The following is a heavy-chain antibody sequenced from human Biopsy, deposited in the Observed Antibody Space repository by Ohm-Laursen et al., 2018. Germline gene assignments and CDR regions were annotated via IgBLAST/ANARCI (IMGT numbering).Heavy chain of an antibody. CDR2: IYNTERI. V-gene: IGHV4-61*01. Sequence: SETLSLTCGVSGGSVSSSNYYWNWIRQTPGKGLEWIGFIYNTERINYNPSLKSRVTISLDTSKNQFSLELSSVIPSDTAVYYCAIDRVPRRGAMPVYYYGMDVWGQGSTVTVSS. D-gene: IGHD3-10*01. CDR3: AIDRVPRRGAMPVYYYGMDV. J-gene: IGHJ6*02. CDR1: GGSVSSSNYY.